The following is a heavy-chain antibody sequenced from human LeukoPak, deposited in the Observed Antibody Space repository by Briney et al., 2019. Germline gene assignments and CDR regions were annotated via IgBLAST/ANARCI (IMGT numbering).Heavy chain of an antibody. CDR2: IIPIFGTA. CDR1: GGTFSSYA. CDR3: AGTMVRGVIRALDYYYYGMDV. J-gene: IGHJ6*04. Sequence: GSSVKVSCKASGGTFSSYAISWVRQAPGQGLEWMGGIIPIFGTANYAQKFQGRVTITADKSTSTAYMELSSLRSEDTAAYYCAGTMVRGVIRALDYYYYGMDVWGKGTTVTVSS. D-gene: IGHD3-10*01. V-gene: IGHV1-69*06.